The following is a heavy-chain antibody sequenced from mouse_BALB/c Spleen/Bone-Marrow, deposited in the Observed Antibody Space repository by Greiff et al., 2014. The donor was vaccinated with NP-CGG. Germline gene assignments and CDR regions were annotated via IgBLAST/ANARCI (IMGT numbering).Heavy chain of an antibody. Sequence: VKLVESGPGLVAPSQSLSITCTVSGFSLTDYGVSWIRQPPGKGLEWLGVIRGGGSTYYNSALKSRLSISKDNSKSQVFLKMNSLQTDDTAMYYCAKHYGSYYAMDYWGQGTSVTVSS. V-gene: IGHV2-6-5*01. J-gene: IGHJ4*01. CDR3: AKHYGSYYAMDY. D-gene: IGHD1-1*01. CDR1: GFSLTDYG. CDR2: IRGGGST.